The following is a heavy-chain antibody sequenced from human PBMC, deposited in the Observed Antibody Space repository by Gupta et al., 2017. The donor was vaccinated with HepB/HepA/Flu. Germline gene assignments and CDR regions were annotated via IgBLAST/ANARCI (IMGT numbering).Heavy chain of an antibody. Sequence: VQLVQCGDGVKKPGASVTVSCKASGYTFTRYDITWVCQATGKGLEWMGWMNPNSGNTGYAQKFQGRVTMTRNTSISTAYMELSSLRSEYTAVYYCARALKTTVTPRRVYYYYIDVWGKGTTVTVSS. CDR1: GYTFTRYD. CDR2: MNPNSGNT. D-gene: IGHD4-11*01. V-gene: IGHV1-8*01. CDR3: ARALKTTVTPRRVYYYYIDV. J-gene: IGHJ6*03.